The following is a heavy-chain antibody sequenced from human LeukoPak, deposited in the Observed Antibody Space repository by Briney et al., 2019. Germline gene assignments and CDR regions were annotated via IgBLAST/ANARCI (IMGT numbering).Heavy chain of an antibody. CDR2: ISSNGGST. CDR1: GFTFSSYA. V-gene: IGHV3-64*01. D-gene: IGHD4-11*01. J-gene: IGHJ4*02. CDR3: ARDRGYSKDFDY. Sequence: PGGSLRLSCAASGFTFSSYAMHWVRQAPGKGLEYVSAISSNGGSTYYANSVKGRFTISRDNSKNTLYLQMGSLRAEDMAVYYCARDRGYSKDFDYWGQGTLVTVSS.